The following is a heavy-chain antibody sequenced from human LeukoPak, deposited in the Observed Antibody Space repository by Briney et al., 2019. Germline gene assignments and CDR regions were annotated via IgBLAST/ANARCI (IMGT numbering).Heavy chain of an antibody. CDR1: GYSISSGYY. V-gene: IGHV4-38-2*01. CDR2: IYHSGST. Sequence: PSETLSLTCAVSGYSISSGYYWGWIRQPPGKGLEWIGSIYHSGSTYYNPSLKSRVTISVDTSKNQFSLKLSSVTAADTAVYYCASRLPTTVTTGDSTDYWAREPWSPSPQ. CDR3: ASRLPTTVTTGDSTDY. D-gene: IGHD4-11*01. J-gene: IGHJ4*02.